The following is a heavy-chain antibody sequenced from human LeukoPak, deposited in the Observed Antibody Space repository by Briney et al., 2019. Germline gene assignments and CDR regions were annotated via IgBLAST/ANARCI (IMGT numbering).Heavy chain of an antibody. CDR2: ISGSGSTI. J-gene: IGHJ2*01. V-gene: IGHV3-48*03. Sequence: GGSLRLSCAASGFTFSSYEMNWVRQAPGKGLEWVSYISGSGSTIYYADSVQGRFTISRDNAKNSLYLQMNSLRAEDTAVYYCARDYGDYWWYFDLWGRGTLVTVSS. CDR3: ARDYGDYWWYFDL. D-gene: IGHD4-17*01. CDR1: GFTFSSYE.